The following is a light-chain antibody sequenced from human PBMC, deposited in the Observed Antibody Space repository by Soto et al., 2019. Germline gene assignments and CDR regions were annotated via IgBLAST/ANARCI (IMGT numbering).Light chain of an antibody. CDR3: QQYGSSQYT. J-gene: IGKJ2*01. CDR2: GAS. CDR1: QSVSSSY. Sequence: EIVLTQSPGTLSLSPGERATLSCRASQSVSSSYLAWYQQKPGQAPRLLIYGASSRATGIPDRFSGSGSGTDFTLTISRLEPEEFAVYYCQQYGSSQYTFGQWTKLEIK. V-gene: IGKV3-20*01.